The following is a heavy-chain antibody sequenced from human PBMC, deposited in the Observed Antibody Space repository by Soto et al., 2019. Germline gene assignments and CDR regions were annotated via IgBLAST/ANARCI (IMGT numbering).Heavy chain of an antibody. Sequence: GESLKISCKGPGYSFIDYWIGWVRQVPGKGLEWMGVIYPGDSDTRYSPSFQGQVTISADKSISTAYLQWSSLKASDTAMYYCAGGGVRGVITRTRDYFGMDVWGQGTTVTVSS. V-gene: IGHV5-51*01. J-gene: IGHJ6*02. CDR3: AGGGVRGVITRTRDYFGMDV. D-gene: IGHD3-10*01. CDR2: IYPGDSDT. CDR1: GYSFIDYW.